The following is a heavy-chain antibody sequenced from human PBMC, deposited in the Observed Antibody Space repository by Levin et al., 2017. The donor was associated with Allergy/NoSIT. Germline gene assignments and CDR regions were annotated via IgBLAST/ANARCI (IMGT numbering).Heavy chain of an antibody. D-gene: IGHD6-13*01. J-gene: IGHJ6*02. CDR3: AKDHGASSWTDYYYYGMDV. CDR2: TSNDGSNK. CDR1: GFTFSSYG. Sequence: PGGSLRLSFAASGFTFSSYGMHWVRQAPGKGLEWVAVTSNDGSNKYYTDSVKGRFTISRDNSKNTLYLQMNSLRAEDTAVYYCAKDHGASSWTDYYYYGMDVWGQGTTVTVSS. V-gene: IGHV3-30*18.